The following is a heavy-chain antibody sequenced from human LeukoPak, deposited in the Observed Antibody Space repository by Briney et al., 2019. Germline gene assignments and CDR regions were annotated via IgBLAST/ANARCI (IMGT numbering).Heavy chain of an antibody. CDR3: ARLHRSYYYDSSGYYSYFDY. CDR2: IYYSGGT. CDR1: GGSLSGYY. J-gene: IGHJ4*02. V-gene: IGHV4-59*01. Sequence: SETLSLTCAVYGGSLSGYYWSWIRQPPGKGLEWIGYIYYSGGTNYNPSLKSRVTISVDTSKNQFSLKLSSVTAADTAVYYCARLHRSYYYDSSGYYSYFDYWGQGTLVTVSS. D-gene: IGHD3-22*01.